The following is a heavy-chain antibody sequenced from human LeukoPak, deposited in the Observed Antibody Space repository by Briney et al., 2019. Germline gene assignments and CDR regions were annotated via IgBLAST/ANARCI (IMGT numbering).Heavy chain of an antibody. V-gene: IGHV3-7*03. CDR1: GFTFSSYW. Sequence: PGGSLRLSCAASGFTFSSYWMSWVRQAPGKGLEWVANIKQDGSEKYYVDSVKGRFTISRDNAKNSLYLQMNSLRAEDTAVYYCVKVSSTVSSLNWFDPWGQGTLVTVSS. J-gene: IGHJ5*02. CDR2: IKQDGSEK. D-gene: IGHD4-17*01. CDR3: VKVSSTVSSLNWFDP.